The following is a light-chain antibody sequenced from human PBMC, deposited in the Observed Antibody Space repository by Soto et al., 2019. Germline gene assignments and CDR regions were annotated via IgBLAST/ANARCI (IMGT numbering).Light chain of an antibody. J-gene: IGLJ2*01. V-gene: IGLV2-14*01. Sequence: QSVLTQPASVSGSPGQSITISCTGTSSDVGGYNYVSWYQQHPGNAPKLMIYDVSNRPSGVSNRFSGSKSGNTASLTISGLQAEDEADYYCSAYTSSSTLGVFGGGTK. CDR3: SAYTSSSTLGV. CDR1: SSDVGGYNY. CDR2: DVS.